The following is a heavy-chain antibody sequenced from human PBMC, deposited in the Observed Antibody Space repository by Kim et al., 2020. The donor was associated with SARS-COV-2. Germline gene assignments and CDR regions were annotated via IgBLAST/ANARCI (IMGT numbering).Heavy chain of an antibody. V-gene: IGHV3-30-3*01. J-gene: IGHJ6*02. D-gene: IGHD3-22*01. CDR1: GFTFSSYA. CDR3: ARDRNYYDSSGYYYPRYYYYYGMDV. CDR2: ISYDGSYK. Sequence: GGSLRLSCAASGFTFSSYAMHWVRQAPGKGLEWVAVISYDGSYKYYADSVKGRFTISRDNSKNTLYLQMNSLRAEDTAVYYCARDRNYYDSSGYYYPRYYYYYGMDVWGQGTTVTVSS.